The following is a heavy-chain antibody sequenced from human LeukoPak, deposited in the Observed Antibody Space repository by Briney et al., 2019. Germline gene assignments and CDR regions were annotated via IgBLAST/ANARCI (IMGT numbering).Heavy chain of an antibody. CDR2: TYFRSKWSY. J-gene: IGHJ4*02. CDR1: GDSVSSDSVA. Sequence: SQTLSLTCGISGDSVSSDSVAWNWIRQSPSRCLEWLGRTYFRSKWSYDYAVAVEGRIFITPDTSKNHFPLHLNSVTPEDTAVYYCAREVDLLLVTAVNFDSWGQGTLVTVSS. CDR3: AREVDLLLVTAVNFDS. D-gene: IGHD2-21*02. V-gene: IGHV6-1*01.